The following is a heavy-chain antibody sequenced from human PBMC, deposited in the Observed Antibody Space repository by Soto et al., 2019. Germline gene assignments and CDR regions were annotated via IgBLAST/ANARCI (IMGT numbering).Heavy chain of an antibody. V-gene: IGHV1-2*02. J-gene: IGHJ5*02. CDR3: ARALASPLMSWFDP. CDR1: GDTFTSYY. D-gene: IGHD2-8*01. CDR2: INPHGGST. Sequence: ASVKVSCKAPGDTFTSYYLNWVRQAPGQGLEWMGVINPHGGSTKYAQKFQGRVTMTGDTSISTAYMELSRLRSDDTAVYYCARALASPLMSWFDPWGQGTLVTVSS.